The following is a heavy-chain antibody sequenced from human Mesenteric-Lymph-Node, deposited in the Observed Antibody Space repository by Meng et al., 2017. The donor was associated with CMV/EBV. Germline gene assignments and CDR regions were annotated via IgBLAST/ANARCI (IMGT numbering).Heavy chain of an antibody. CDR2: MNPNSGNT. CDR3: ARVGFGYYDILTGYYSGY. Sequence: YTFTSYDINWVRQATGQGLEWMGWMNPNSGNTGYAQNFQGRVSMTRNTSISTAYMELSSLRSEDTAVYYCARVGFGYYDILTGYYSGYWGQGTLVTVSS. V-gene: IGHV1-8*01. CDR1: YTFTSYD. J-gene: IGHJ4*02. D-gene: IGHD3-9*01.